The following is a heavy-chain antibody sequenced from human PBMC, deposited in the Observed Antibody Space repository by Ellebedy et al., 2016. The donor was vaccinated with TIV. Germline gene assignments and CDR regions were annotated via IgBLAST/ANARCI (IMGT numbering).Heavy chain of an antibody. CDR2: IRSKANNYAT. J-gene: IGHJ4*02. CDR1: EFTFSGSA. CDR3: VHIVVVTATGY. D-gene: IGHD2-21*02. V-gene: IGHV3-73*01. Sequence: PGGSLRLSCAASEFTFSGSAMHWVRQASGKGLEWVGRIRSKANNYATAYAASVKGRFTISRDDSKNTAYLQMNSLKTEDTAMYYCVHIVVVTATGYWGQGTLVTVSS.